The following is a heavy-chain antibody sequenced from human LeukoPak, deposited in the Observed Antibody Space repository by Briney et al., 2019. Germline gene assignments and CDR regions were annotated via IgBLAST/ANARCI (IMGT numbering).Heavy chain of an antibody. CDR1: GGSISSSSYY. Sequence: SETLSLTCTVSGGSISSSSYYWGWIRQPPGKGLEWIGSIYYSGSTYYNPSLKSRVTISVDTSKNQFSLKLSSVTAADTAVYYCLTTVTTWSFDYWGQGTLVTVSS. J-gene: IGHJ4*02. D-gene: IGHD4-17*01. CDR2: IYYSGST. CDR3: LTTVTTWSFDY. V-gene: IGHV4-39*01.